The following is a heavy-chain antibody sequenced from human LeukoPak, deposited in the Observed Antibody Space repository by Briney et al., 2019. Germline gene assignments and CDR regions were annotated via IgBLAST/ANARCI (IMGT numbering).Heavy chain of an antibody. J-gene: IGHJ4*02. D-gene: IGHD2-2*01. Sequence: GGSLRLSCAASGFTFSSYGMHWVRQAPGKGLEWVAVIWYDGSNKYYADSVKGRFTISRDNSKNTLYLQMNSLRAEDTAVYYCAKTFGTIDPFEYWGQGTLVTVSS. CDR2: IWYDGSNK. CDR3: AKTFGTIDPFEY. V-gene: IGHV3-33*06. CDR1: GFTFSSYG.